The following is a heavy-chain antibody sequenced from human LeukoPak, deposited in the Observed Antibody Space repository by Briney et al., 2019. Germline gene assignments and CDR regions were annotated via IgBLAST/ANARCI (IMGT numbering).Heavy chain of an antibody. V-gene: IGHV3-74*01. J-gene: IGHJ4*02. D-gene: IGHD1-26*01. CDR1: GFTFSSNW. Sequence: GGSLRLSCAASGFTFSSNWMHWVRQAPGKGLVWVSRIKDGSTTNYADSVKGRSTIFRDNAKNTLYLQMNSLRAEDTAVYYCVRDLGGRSGHWGQGTLVTASS. CDR2: IKDGSTT. CDR3: VRDLGGRSGH.